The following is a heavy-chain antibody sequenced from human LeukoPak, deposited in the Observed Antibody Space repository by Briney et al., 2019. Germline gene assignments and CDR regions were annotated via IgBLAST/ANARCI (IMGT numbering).Heavy chain of an antibody. CDR2: VNTDESRT. J-gene: IGHJ4*02. V-gene: IGHV3-74*01. CDR1: GFTFSNYW. Sequence: AGGSLRLSCVASGFTFSNYWMHWVRHAPGKGLVWVSRVNTDESRTNYADSVKGRFTISRDNAKNTVYLQMNSLRAEDTAVYYCARGASGSYYVDYWGQGILVTVSS. D-gene: IGHD1-26*01. CDR3: ARGASGSYYVDY.